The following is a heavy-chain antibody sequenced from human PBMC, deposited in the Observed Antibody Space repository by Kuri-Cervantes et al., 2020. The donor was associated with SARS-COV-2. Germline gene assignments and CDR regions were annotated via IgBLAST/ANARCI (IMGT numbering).Heavy chain of an antibody. CDR2: INHSGST. CDR1: RGSFSGYY. J-gene: IGHJ4*02. V-gene: IGHV4-34*01. CDR3: ARGRALHSGWGYSSGWYSFEFDY. D-gene: IGHD6-19*01. Sequence: SETLSLTCAVYRGSFSGYYWSWIRQPPGKGLEWIGEINHSGSTNYNPSLKSRVTISIDTSKNQFSLKLSSVTAADTAVYYCARGRALHSGWGYSSGWYSFEFDYWGQGTLVTVSS.